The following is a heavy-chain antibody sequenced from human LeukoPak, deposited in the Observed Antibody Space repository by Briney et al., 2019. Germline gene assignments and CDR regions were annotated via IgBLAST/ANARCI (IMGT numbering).Heavy chain of an antibody. CDR2: LSGSGGST. Sequence: GGSLRLSCAASGFTFSSYAMTWVRQAPGKGLEWVSALSGSGGSTFYADSVKGRFTISRDNSKNTLYLQMNSLRAEDTAVYYCARGPKVPAPTCYFYYWGQGTLVTVSS. V-gene: IGHV3-23*01. CDR3: ARGPKVPAPTCYFYY. D-gene: IGHD2-2*01. J-gene: IGHJ4*02. CDR1: GFTFSSYA.